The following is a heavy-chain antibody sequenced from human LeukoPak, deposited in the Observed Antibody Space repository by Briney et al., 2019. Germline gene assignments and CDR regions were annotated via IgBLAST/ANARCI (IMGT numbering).Heavy chain of an antibody. Sequence: GGSLRLSCAASGFTFSTYAMSWVRQAPGKGLEWVSALSGSGDKTFYADSVKGRFTISRDNSKNTLYLQMNSLRAEDTAVYYCGKDLNYGLDYWGQGTLVTVSS. D-gene: IGHD4-11*01. V-gene: IGHV3-23*01. CDR1: GFTFSTYA. CDR2: LSGSGDKT. J-gene: IGHJ4*02. CDR3: GKDLNYGLDY.